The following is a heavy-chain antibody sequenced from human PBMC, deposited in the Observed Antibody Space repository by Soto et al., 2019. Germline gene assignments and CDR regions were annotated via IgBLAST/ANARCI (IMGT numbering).Heavy chain of an antibody. D-gene: IGHD2-2*01. CDR3: ARSKMDLGYCSSTSCINYYYYGMDV. J-gene: IGHJ6*02. CDR1: GGTFSSYA. V-gene: IGHV1-69*01. CDR2: IIPIFGTA. Sequence: QVQLVQSGAEVKKPGSSVKVSCKASGGTFSSYAISWVRQAPGQGLEWMGGIIPIFGTANYAQKFQGRVTITADESTSTAYMELSSLRSEDTAVYYCARSKMDLGYCSSTSCINYYYYGMDVWGQGTTVTVSS.